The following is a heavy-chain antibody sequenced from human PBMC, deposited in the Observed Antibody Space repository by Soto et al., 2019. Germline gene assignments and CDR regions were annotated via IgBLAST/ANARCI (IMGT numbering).Heavy chain of an antibody. J-gene: IGHJ4*02. CDR1: GGSINSYW. V-gene: IGHV4-4*07. Sequence: SETLSLTCSVSGGSINSYWWSWIRQPAGKGLEWIGRVYSSGTTDFNPSLNSRATLSVETSKNQFSLKLSSVTAADTAVYYCARDIGSYAYGEGYWGQGIQVTVSS. CDR3: ARDIGSYAYGEGY. D-gene: IGHD3-10*01. CDR2: VYSSGTT.